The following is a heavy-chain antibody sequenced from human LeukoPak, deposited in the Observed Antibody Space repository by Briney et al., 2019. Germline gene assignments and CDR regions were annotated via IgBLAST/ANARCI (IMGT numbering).Heavy chain of an antibody. D-gene: IGHD2-8*01. J-gene: IGHJ6*04. Sequence: PGGSLRLSCAASGFTFSSYWMSWVRQAPGKGLEWVANIKQDGSEKYYVDSVKGRFTISRDNAKNSLYLQMNSLRAEDTAVYYCVRDNSREDIVLMVYAIPMDVWGKGTTVTVSS. CDR2: IKQDGSEK. CDR1: GFTFSSYW. CDR3: VRDNSREDIVLMVYAIPMDV. V-gene: IGHV3-7*01.